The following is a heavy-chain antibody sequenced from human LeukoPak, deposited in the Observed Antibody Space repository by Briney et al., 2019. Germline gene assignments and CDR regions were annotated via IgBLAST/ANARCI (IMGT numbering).Heavy chain of an antibody. J-gene: IGHJ4*02. CDR2: IDSDSSDI. CDR1: GFTFSSYA. V-gene: IGHV3-21*05. Sequence: GGSLRLSCAASGFTFSSYAMNWVRQAPGKGLEGVSYIDSDSSDILYADSVRGRFTISRDTGKNSLYLQMNSLGAEDAAVYVCASDSNPPQLIDYWGQGTLVAVSS. D-gene: IGHD5-18*01. CDR3: ASDSNPPQLIDY.